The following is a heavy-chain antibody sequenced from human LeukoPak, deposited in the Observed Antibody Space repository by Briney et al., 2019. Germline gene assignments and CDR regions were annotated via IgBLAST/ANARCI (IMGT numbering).Heavy chain of an antibody. Sequence: SQTLSLTCTVSGGSISSGGYYWSWIRQHPGKGLEWIGYIYYSGSTYYNPSLKSRVTISVDTSKNQFSLKLSSVTAADTAVYYCARDPDYYDSVSYAYGIWGQGTMVTVSS. V-gene: IGHV4-31*03. CDR2: IYYSGST. CDR1: GGSISSGGYY. J-gene: IGHJ3*02. D-gene: IGHD3-22*01. CDR3: ARDPDYYDSVSYAYGI.